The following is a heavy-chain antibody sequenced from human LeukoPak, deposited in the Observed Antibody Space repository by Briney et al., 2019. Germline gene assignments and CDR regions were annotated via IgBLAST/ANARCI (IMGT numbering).Heavy chain of an antibody. J-gene: IGHJ4*02. Sequence: SETLSLTCAVSGGSISSSNWWSWVRQPPGKGLEWIGEFHHSGITNYNPSLKSRVTISVDKSKNQFSLKLSSVTAADTAVYYCARLGYTGSDPSHFDYWGQGTLVTVSS. V-gene: IGHV4-4*02. D-gene: IGHD5-12*01. CDR2: FHHSGIT. CDR1: GGSISSSNW. CDR3: ARLGYTGSDPSHFDY.